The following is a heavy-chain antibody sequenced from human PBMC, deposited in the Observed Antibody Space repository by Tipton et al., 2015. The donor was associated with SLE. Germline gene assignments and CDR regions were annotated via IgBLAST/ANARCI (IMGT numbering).Heavy chain of an antibody. V-gene: IGHV4-61*02. CDR2: IYASGYT. Sequence: TLSLTCTVSGYSISSGSYFWSWIRQPAGKGLEWIGRIYASGYTNYNPSLKSRVTMSVDTSKNHFSLKLSSVTAADTALYYCAGSPFYDFWRNSWGQGTLVSVSS. D-gene: IGHD3-3*01. J-gene: IGHJ5*02. CDR1: GYSISSGSYF. CDR3: AGSPFYDFWRNS.